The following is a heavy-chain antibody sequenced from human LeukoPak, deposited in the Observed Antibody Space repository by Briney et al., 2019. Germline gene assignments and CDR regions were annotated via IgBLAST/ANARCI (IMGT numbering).Heavy chain of an antibody. D-gene: IGHD3-16*02. V-gene: IGHV4-4*07. CDR2: IYTSGST. CDR3: ARDIADAFDI. J-gene: IGHJ3*02. Sequence: PSETLSLTRTVSGGSISSYYWNWIRQPAGKGLEWIGRIYTSGSTNYNPSPKSRVTISVDKSKNLFSLRLSSVTAADTAVYYCARDIADAFDIWGQGTMVTVSS. CDR1: GGSISSYY.